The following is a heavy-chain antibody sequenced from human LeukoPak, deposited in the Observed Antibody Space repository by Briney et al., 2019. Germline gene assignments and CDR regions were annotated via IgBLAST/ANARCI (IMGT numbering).Heavy chain of an antibody. CDR1: GGSISSRYYF. D-gene: IGHD1-14*01. CDR2: MYYNGNT. CDR3: ARHYFGNSGYDRYFDY. V-gene: IGHV4-39*01. Sequence: SETLPLTCTVSGGSISSRYYFWGWIRQPPEKGLEWIGSMYYNGNTYYNPSLKSRVTMSVDTSKNQFSLNLRSVTAADTAVYYCARHYFGNSGYDRYFDYWGQGILVTVSS. J-gene: IGHJ4*02.